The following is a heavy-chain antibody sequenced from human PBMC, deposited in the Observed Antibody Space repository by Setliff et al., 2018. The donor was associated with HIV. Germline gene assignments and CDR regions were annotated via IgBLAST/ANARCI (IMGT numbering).Heavy chain of an antibody. Sequence: ASVKVSCKASDYTFTSYGISWVRQAPGQGLEWMGWISAYNGNTNYAQKFQGRVTITADGSTRTVYMVLSSLRSEDTAVYYCARAYYDSVWGSHRYRFYYFDYWGQGSLVTVSS. CDR2: ISAYNGNT. J-gene: IGHJ4*02. V-gene: IGHV1-18*01. CDR1: DYTFTSYG. CDR3: ARAYYDSVWGSHRYRFYYFDY. D-gene: IGHD3-16*02.